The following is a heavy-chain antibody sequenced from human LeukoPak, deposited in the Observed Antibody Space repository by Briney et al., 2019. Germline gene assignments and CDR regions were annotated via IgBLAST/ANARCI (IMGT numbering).Heavy chain of an antibody. CDR3: ARLGIAEAGLPGLGAFDI. Sequence: GESLKISCKGSGYTFTNNWITWVRQMPGKGLEWMGIIYPGDSDTRYSPSFQGQVNMSTDKSITTAYLQWRSLKASDNAMYYCARLGIAEAGLPGLGAFDIWGRGTTVTVSS. CDR1: GYTFTNNW. V-gene: IGHV5-51*01. D-gene: IGHD6-19*01. J-gene: IGHJ3*02. CDR2: IYPGDSDT.